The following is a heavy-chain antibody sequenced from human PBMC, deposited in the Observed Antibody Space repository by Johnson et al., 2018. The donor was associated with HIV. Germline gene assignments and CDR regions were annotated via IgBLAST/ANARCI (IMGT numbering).Heavy chain of an antibody. Sequence: QVQLVESGGGVVQPGRSLRLSCAASGFTFSSYGMHWVRQAPGKGLEWVAVISYDGSNKYYADSVKGRFTISRDNAKKSLYLQMNSLRAEDTAVYYCARDKGGIVGYDAFDIWGQGTMVTVSS. CDR2: ISYDGSNK. D-gene: IGHD1-26*01. CDR3: ARDKGGIVGYDAFDI. CDR1: GFTFSSYG. V-gene: IGHV3-30*03. J-gene: IGHJ3*02.